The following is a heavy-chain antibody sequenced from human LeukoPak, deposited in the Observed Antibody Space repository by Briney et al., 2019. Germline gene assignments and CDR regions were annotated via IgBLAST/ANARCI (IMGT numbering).Heavy chain of an antibody. CDR3: ATDRGWRTSGYYLYYFEY. D-gene: IGHD3-3*01. CDR1: GFSFTNYF. V-gene: IGHV3-7*01. CDR2: IKHDGSEK. J-gene: IGHJ4*02. Sequence: GGSLRLSCAASGFSFTNYFMSWVRQAPGKGLEWVASIKHDGSEKYYVDSVRGRFTISRDNTMNSLYLQMSSLRAEDTAVYYCATDRGWRTSGYYLYYFEYWGQGTLVTYSS.